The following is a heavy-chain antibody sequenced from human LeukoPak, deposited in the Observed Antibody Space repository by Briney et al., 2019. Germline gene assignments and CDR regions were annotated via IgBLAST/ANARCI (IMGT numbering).Heavy chain of an antibody. Sequence: GGSLRLSCAASGFTFSNSWMHWDRQAPGEGLVWVSRINGAGSSTNYADSVKGRFTISRDNAKNTLYLQMNSLRAEDTAVYYCARGVDNSYGYVFWGQGTLVTVSS. CDR3: ARGVDNSYGYVF. J-gene: IGHJ4*02. CDR2: INGAGSST. CDR1: GFTFSNSW. V-gene: IGHV3-74*01. D-gene: IGHD5-18*01.